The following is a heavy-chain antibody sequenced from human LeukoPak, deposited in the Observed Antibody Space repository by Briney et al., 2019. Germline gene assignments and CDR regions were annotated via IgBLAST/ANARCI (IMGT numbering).Heavy chain of an antibody. Sequence: PSETLSPTCTVSGGSISSYYWSWIRQPPGKGLEWIGYIYYSGSTNYNPSLKSRVTISVDTSKNQFSLKLSSVTAADTAVYYCASLRYLGSGEDQEYFQHWGQGTLVTVSS. V-gene: IGHV4-59*01. CDR1: GGSISSYY. J-gene: IGHJ1*01. CDR3: ASLRYLGSGEDQEYFQH. CDR2: IYYSGST. D-gene: IGHD6-19*01.